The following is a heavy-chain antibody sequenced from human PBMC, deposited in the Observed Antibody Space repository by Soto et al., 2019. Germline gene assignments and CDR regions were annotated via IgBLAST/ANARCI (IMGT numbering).Heavy chain of an antibody. Sequence: QVQLVQSGAEVKKPGASVKVSCKASGYTFTDYGISWVRQAPGQGLEWMAWISPYSGNTIYAQNLQGRVTMTTDTAMRKAYLGLRSLRSDDTAVYYCARTMYCTGDNCFTGGTEDYWGQGTLVTVSS. V-gene: IGHV1-18*01. CDR1: GYTFTDYG. CDR2: ISPYSGNT. D-gene: IGHD2-15*01. CDR3: ARTMYCTGDNCFTGGTEDY. J-gene: IGHJ4*02.